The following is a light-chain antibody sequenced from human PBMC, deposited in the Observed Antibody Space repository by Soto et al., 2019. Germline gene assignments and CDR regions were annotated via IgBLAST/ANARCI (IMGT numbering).Light chain of an antibody. CDR1: QSVTSSY. CDR3: QRIT. Sequence: ENVLTQSPGTLSLSPGETAILSCRASQSVTSSYLAWYQHKPGQAPRLLIYGASNRATGIPDRFSGSGSGTDFTLTISRLEPEDSAVYYCQRITFGQGTRLEIK. V-gene: IGKV3-20*01. J-gene: IGKJ5*01. CDR2: GAS.